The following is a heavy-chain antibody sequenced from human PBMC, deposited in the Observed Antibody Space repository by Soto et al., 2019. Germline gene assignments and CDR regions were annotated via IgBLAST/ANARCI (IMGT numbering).Heavy chain of an antibody. J-gene: IGHJ6*02. V-gene: IGHV3-23*01. CDR3: AKALQYSSSRDYFYYGMDV. CDR2: MNSGGRT. Sequence: EVQLLESGGGLVQPGGSRRLSCAASGFTFSNYSMSWVRQAPGKGLEWVSGMNSGGRTYYADSVKGRFTISRDTSKNTLYLQMNSLRADDTAVFYCAKALQYSSSRDYFYYGMDVWGQGTTVTVSS. D-gene: IGHD6-6*01. CDR1: GFTFSNYS.